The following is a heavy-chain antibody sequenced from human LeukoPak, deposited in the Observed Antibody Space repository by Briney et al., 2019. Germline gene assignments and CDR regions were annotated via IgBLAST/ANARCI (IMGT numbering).Heavy chain of an antibody. Sequence: SETLSLTCSVSGYSISSDYYWGWIRQPPGKGLEWIGSIYHSGSTYYNPSLNSRVTISVDTSKNQFSLKLSSVTAADTAVYYCAREVGATKAYYYYYMDVWGKGTTVTISS. J-gene: IGHJ6*03. CDR1: GYSISSDYY. CDR3: AREVGATKAYYYYYMDV. D-gene: IGHD1-26*01. V-gene: IGHV4-38-2*02. CDR2: IYHSGST.